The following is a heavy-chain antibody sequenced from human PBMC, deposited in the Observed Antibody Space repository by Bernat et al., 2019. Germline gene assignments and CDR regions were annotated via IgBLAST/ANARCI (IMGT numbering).Heavy chain of an antibody. CDR1: GGSISSSSYY. CDR3: ASVGYCSGGSCYDDDY. J-gene: IGHJ4*02. Sequence: QLQLQESGPGLVKPSETLSLTCTVSGGSISSSSYYWGWIRQPPGKGLEWIGSIDSSGSTYYNPSLQSRVTIAVDTSRNQFSLTLSSVTAAATAVYYCASVGYCSGGSCYDDDYWGQGTLVTVSS. CDR2: IDSSGST. D-gene: IGHD2-15*01. V-gene: IGHV4-39*01.